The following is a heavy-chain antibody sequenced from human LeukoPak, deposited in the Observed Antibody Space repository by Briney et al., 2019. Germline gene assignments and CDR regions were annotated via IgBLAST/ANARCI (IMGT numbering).Heavy chain of an antibody. Sequence: SETLSLTCTVSGGSISSYYWSWIRQPPGKGLEWIGYIYYSGSTSYNPSLKSRVTISVDTSKNQFSLKLSSVTAADTAVYYCARRGSSYWFDPWGQGTLVTVSS. V-gene: IGHV4-59*01. CDR3: ARRGSSYWFDP. D-gene: IGHD6-6*01. CDR1: GGSISSYY. J-gene: IGHJ5*02. CDR2: IYYSGST.